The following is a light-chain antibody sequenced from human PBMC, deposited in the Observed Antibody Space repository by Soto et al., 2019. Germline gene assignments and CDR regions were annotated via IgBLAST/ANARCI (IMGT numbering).Light chain of an antibody. CDR3: SSYSRSSSV. V-gene: IGLV2-14*03. CDR1: NSDVAVYNY. CDR2: DVS. Sequence: QSVLTQPASVSGSPGQSITISCTGTNSDVAVYNYVSWYQHHPGKAPKLMIYDVSNRPSGVSNRFSGSKSGNTASLTISGLQAEDEADYYGSSYSRSSSVFGTGTKVTVL. J-gene: IGLJ1*01.